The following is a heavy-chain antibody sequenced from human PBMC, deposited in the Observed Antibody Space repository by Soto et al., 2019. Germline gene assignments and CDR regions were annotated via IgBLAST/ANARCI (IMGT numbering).Heavy chain of an antibody. CDR3: ARGGAGGATTGFDY. CDR1: GYTFTGYY. J-gene: IGHJ4*02. V-gene: IGHV1-2*04. Sequence: ASVKVSCKASGYTFTGYYMHWVRQVPGQGLEWMGWINPNSGGTNYAQKFQGWVTMTRDTSISTAYMELSRLRSDDTAVYYCARGGAGGATTGFDYWGQGTPVTVSS. CDR2: INPNSGGT. D-gene: IGHD1-26*01.